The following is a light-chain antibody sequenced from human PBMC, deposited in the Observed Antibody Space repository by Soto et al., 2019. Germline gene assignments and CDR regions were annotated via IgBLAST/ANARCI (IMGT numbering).Light chain of an antibody. V-gene: IGKV1-5*01. CDR2: DAS. CDR1: QSVSNW. J-gene: IGKJ5*01. CDR3: QQYNGYYT. Sequence: DIQMTQSPSTLSASVGDRVTITCRASQSVSNWLAWYQQKPGKAPKLLIYDASTLENGVPSRFSGSGSGTEFTLTISSLQPDDFATFYCQQYNGYYTFGQGTRLEIK.